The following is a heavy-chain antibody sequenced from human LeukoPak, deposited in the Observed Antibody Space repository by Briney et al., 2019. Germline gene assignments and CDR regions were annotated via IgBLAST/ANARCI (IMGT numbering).Heavy chain of an antibody. V-gene: IGHV4-39*01. CDR1: GGSISSSSYY. Sequence: PSQTLSLTCTVSGGSISSSSYYWGWIRQPPGKGLEWIGSIYYSGSTYYNPSLKSRVTISVDTSKNQFSLKLSSVTAADTAVYYCASPIVVPAALHRPESDYWGQGTLVTVSS. CDR2: IYYSGST. D-gene: IGHD2-2*01. CDR3: ASPIVVPAALHRPESDY. J-gene: IGHJ4*02.